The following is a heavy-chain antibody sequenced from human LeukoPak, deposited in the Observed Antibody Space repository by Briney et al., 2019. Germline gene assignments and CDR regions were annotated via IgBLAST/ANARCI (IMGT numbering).Heavy chain of an antibody. D-gene: IGHD2-2*01. CDR2: IYYSGST. V-gene: IGHV4-61*01. J-gene: IGHJ3*02. Sequence: PSETLSLTCTVSGGSISSGSYYWSWIRQPPGKGLEWIGYIYYSGSTNYNPSLKSRVTISVDTSKNQFSLKLSSVTAADTAVYYCARDHPQVGYQLLIHDAFDIWGQGTMVTVSS. CDR1: GGSISSGSYY. CDR3: ARDHPQVGYQLLIHDAFDI.